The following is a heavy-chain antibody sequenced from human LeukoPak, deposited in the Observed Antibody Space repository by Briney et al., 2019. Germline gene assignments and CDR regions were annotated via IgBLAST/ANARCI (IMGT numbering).Heavy chain of an antibody. D-gene: IGHD3-16*02. CDR3: ARDKLGLGELSLYDQ. J-gene: IGHJ5*02. V-gene: IGHV1-2*02. Sequence: AASVKVSCKASGYTLTGYYMHWVRQAPGQGLEWTGWMNPNSGGTKYAQKFQGRVTMTRDTSISTAYMELSRLRSDDTAMYYCARDKLGLGELSLYDQWGQGTLVTVFS. CDR1: GYTLTGYY. CDR2: MNPNSGGT.